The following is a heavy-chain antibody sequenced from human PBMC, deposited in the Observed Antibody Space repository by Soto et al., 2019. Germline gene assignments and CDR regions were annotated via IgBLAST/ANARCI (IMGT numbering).Heavy chain of an antibody. CDR2: IDWDDDK. CDR3: AGTMFGEMDF. V-gene: IGHV2-70*01. Sequence: ESGPTLVNPTQPLTLTCTFSGFSLSTSGMCVSWIRQPPGKALEWLALIDWDDDKYYSKSLKTRLTTSKDTSNNQVVLTRTNFDPVDTATYYCAGTMFGEMDFGGQGTMVTVSS. J-gene: IGHJ4*02. D-gene: IGHD3-10*02. CDR1: GFSLSTSGMC.